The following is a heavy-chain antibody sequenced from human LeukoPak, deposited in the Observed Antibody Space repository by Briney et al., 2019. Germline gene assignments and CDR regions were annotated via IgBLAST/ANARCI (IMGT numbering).Heavy chain of an antibody. D-gene: IGHD2-2*01. CDR1: GFTFDDYA. J-gene: IGHJ4*02. CDR3: AKDIGPLPAASPFDY. Sequence: GGSLRLSCAASGFTFDDYAMHWVRQAPGKGLEWVSGISWNSGSIGYADSVKGRFTISRDNAKNSLYLQMNSLRAEDTALYYCAKDIGPLPAASPFDYWGQGTLVTVSS. CDR2: ISWNSGSI. V-gene: IGHV3-9*01.